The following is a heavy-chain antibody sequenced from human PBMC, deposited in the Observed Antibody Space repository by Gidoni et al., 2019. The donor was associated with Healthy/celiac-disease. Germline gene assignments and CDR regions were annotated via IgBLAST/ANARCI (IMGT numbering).Heavy chain of an antibody. Sequence: EVQLLASGGGLLQPGGSLSLSCAASGFTFSSDAMSWVRQATGKGREWVSAISGSGCSTYYADSVKGRFTIYRDNSNNTLYLQMNSLRAEDTVVYYWAKPPRGPTGWFDPWGQGTLVTVSS. CDR1: GFTFSSDA. D-gene: IGHD3-10*01. V-gene: IGHV3-23*01. CDR3: AKPPRGPTGWFDP. CDR2: ISGSGCST. J-gene: IGHJ5*02.